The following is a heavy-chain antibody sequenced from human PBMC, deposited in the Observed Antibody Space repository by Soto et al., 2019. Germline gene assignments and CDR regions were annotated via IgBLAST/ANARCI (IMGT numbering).Heavy chain of an antibody. CDR2: ISVYNDNT. Sequence: ASVKVSCKASGYTFTSFGINWVRQAPGQGLEWMGRISVYNDNTNHGQKFQGRVTMTTDKSTGTAYMELRSLRSDDTAVYYCARDRALGGEAFDTWGQGTLVTVSS. V-gene: IGHV1-18*04. CDR1: GYTFTSFG. CDR3: ARDRALGGEAFDT. J-gene: IGHJ3*02.